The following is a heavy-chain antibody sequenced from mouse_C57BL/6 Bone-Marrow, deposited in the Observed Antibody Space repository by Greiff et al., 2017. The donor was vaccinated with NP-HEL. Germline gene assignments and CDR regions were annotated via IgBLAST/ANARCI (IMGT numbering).Heavy chain of an antibody. CDR3: ARWDYGSSYGVAY. CDR1: GYTFTSYG. Sequence: QVQLQQSGAELARPGASVKLSCKASGYTFTSYGISWVKQRTGQGLEWIGEIYPRSGNTYYNEKFKGKATLTADKSSSTAYMELLSLTSEDSAVYFCARWDYGSSYGVAYWGQGTLVTVSA. V-gene: IGHV1-81*01. CDR2: IYPRSGNT. J-gene: IGHJ3*01. D-gene: IGHD1-1*01.